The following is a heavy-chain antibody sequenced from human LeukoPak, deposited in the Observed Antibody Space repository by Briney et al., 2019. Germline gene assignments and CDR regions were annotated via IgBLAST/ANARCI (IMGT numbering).Heavy chain of an antibody. CDR1: GFTFSDYY. V-gene: IGHV3-11*04. Sequence: GGSLRLSCAASGFTFSDYYMSWIRQAPGKGLEWVSYISSSGSTIYYADSVKGRFTISRDNAKNSLCLQMNSLRAEDTAVYYCARPQAQYSSGWYDYWGQGTLVTVSS. D-gene: IGHD6-19*01. CDR2: ISSSGSTI. J-gene: IGHJ4*02. CDR3: ARPQAQYSSGWYDY.